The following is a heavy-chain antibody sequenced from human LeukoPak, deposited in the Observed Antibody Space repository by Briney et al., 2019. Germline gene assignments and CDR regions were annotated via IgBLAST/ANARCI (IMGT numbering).Heavy chain of an antibody. J-gene: IGHJ4*02. CDR3: ARDRGSYSFDY. Sequence: GGSLRLSCAASGFTVSSNYMSWVRQAPGKGLEWVSVIYSGGSTYYADSVKGRFTISRDNAKNSLYLQMNSLRAEDTAVYYCARDRGSYSFDYWGQGTLVTVSS. V-gene: IGHV3-53*01. D-gene: IGHD1-26*01. CDR1: GFTVSSNY. CDR2: IYSGGST.